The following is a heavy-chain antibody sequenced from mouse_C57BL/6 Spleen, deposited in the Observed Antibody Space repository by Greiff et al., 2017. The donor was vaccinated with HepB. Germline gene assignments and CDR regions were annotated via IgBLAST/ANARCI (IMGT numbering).Heavy chain of an antibody. CDR3: ARNDGSFAY. CDR2: IYPGSGNT. V-gene: IGHV1-76*01. J-gene: IGHJ3*01. Sequence: SGAELVRPGASVKLSCKASGYTFTDYYINWVKQRPGQGLEWIARIYPGSGNTYYNEKFKGKATLTAEKSSSTAYMQLSSLTSEDSAVYFCARNDGSFAYWGQGTLVTVSA. D-gene: IGHD2-3*01. CDR1: GYTFTDYY.